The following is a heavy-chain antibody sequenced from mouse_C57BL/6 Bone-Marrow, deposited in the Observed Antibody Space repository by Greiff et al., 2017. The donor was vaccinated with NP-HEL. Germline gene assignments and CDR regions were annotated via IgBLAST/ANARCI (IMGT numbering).Heavy chain of an antibody. CDR3: ARGMGRRYFDY. Sequence: VQLQQSGPELVKPGASVKISCKASGYSFTSYYIHWVKQRPGQGLEWIGWIYPGSGNTKYNEKFKGKATLTADTSSSTAYMQLSSLTSEDSAVYYCARGMGRRYFDYWGQGTTLTVSS. D-gene: IGHD4-1*01. V-gene: IGHV1-66*01. CDR1: GYSFTSYY. J-gene: IGHJ2*01. CDR2: IYPGSGNT.